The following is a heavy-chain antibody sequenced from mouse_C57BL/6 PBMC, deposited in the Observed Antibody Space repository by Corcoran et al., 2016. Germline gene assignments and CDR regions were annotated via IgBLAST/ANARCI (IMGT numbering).Heavy chain of an antibody. CDR1: GYTFTTYG. Sequence: QIQLVQSGPELKKPGETVKISCKASGYTFTTYGMSWVKQAPGKGLKWMGWINTYSGVPTYADDFKGRFDFSFETSASTAYLQINNLKNEDTATYFCARCYYDYYYSMDYWGQGTSVTVSS. D-gene: IGHD1-1*01. J-gene: IGHJ4*01. CDR3: ARCYYDYYYSMDY. V-gene: IGHV9-3*01. CDR2: INTYSGVP.